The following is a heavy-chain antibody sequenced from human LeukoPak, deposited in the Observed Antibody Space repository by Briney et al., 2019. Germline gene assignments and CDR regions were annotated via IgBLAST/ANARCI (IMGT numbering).Heavy chain of an antibody. D-gene: IGHD6-19*01. J-gene: IGHJ5*02. V-gene: IGHV1-2*02. CDR2: INPDSGGT. CDR3: ASGDPRSGWYSGRSDP. CDR1: GYTFTSYF. Sequence: ASVKVSCKASGYTFTSYFMHWVRQAPGQGLEWLGWINPDSGGTKYAQNFQGRITMTRDTSITTAYMELSSLRSDDTAVYYCASGDPRSGWYSGRSDPWGQGTLVTVSS.